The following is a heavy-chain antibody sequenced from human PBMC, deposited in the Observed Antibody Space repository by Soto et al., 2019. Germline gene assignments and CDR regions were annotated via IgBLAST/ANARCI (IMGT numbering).Heavy chain of an antibody. CDR1: GFTFSSYW. J-gene: IGHJ3*02. D-gene: IGHD2-2*01. CDR3: ARAQYLADDVFDI. V-gene: IGHV3-74*01. Sequence: GGSLRLSCAASGFTFSSYWMHWVRQAPGKGLMWVSRINSDGSSINYADFVKGRFTISRDNAKSTLYLQMNSLRAEDTAVYYCARAQYLADDVFDIWGRGTVVTVSS. CDR2: INSDGSSI.